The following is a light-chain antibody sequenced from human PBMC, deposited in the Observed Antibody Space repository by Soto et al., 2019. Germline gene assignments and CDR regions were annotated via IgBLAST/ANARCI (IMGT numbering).Light chain of an antibody. CDR1: QDISNH. Sequence: DIQMTQSPSSLSSSVGDRFTITGQSSQDISNHLNWYQQKPGKAPRLLISDASNLETGVPSRFSGSGSGTDFTFTISSLQPEDIATYYCQQYDNLPITFGQGTRLEIK. CDR2: DAS. CDR3: QQYDNLPIT. J-gene: IGKJ5*01. V-gene: IGKV1-33*01.